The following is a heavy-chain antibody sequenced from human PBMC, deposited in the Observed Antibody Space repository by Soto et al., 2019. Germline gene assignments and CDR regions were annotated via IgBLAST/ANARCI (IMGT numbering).Heavy chain of an antibody. Sequence: TLSLTCTVSGGSISSGGYYWSWIRQHPGKGLEWIGYIYYSGSTYYSPSLKSRVTISVDTSKNQFSLKLSSVTAADTAVYYCARCFSTHLDYWGQGTLVTVSS. CDR2: IYYSGST. J-gene: IGHJ4*02. V-gene: IGHV4-31*03. CDR3: ARCFSTHLDY. D-gene: IGHD2-15*01. CDR1: GGSISSGGYY.